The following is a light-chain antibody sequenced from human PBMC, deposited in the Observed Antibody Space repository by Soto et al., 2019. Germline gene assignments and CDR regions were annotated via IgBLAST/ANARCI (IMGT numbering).Light chain of an antibody. Sequence: EIVLTQSPVTLSLSPGERATLSCRASQSVSSYLAWYQQKPGQAPRLLFFGASSRATGLPDRFSGGGSGTDFTLTISRLEPEDFAVYYCQQYGRSPGTFGQGTKVDIK. CDR2: GAS. J-gene: IGKJ1*01. CDR3: QQYGRSPGT. V-gene: IGKV3-20*01. CDR1: QSVSSY.